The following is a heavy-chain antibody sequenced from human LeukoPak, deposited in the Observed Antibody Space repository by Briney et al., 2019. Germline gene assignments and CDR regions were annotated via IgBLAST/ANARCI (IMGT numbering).Heavy chain of an antibody. Sequence: SGTLSLTCAVSGGSISSSNWWSWGRPPPGKGLEWIGEIYHSGSTNYNPSLKRRVTISVDKSKNQFSLKLSSVTAADTAVYYCARSHYYGWLRNFDYWGQGTLVTVSS. CDR2: IYHSGST. J-gene: IGHJ4*02. CDR3: ARSHYYGWLRNFDY. V-gene: IGHV4-4*02. CDR1: GGSISSSNW. D-gene: IGHD3-10*01.